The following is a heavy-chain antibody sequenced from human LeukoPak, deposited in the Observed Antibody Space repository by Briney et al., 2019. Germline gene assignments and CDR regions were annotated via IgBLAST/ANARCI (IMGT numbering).Heavy chain of an antibody. Sequence: GGTLRLSCAASGFTFRRYGMTWVRQAPGKGLEWVSAISGSGGGTFYGDGVRGRFTVSRDNSKNTLYLQMDSLRAEDTAVYYCARGELELGWTFDYWGQGTLVTVPS. V-gene: IGHV3-23*01. D-gene: IGHD1-7*01. CDR3: ARGELELGWTFDY. J-gene: IGHJ4*02. CDR2: ISGSGGGT. CDR1: GFTFRRYG.